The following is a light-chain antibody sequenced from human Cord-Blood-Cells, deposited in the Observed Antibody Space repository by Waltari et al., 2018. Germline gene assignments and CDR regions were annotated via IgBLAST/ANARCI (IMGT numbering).Light chain of an antibody. Sequence: EIVLTQSPATLSLSPGERATLSCRASQSVSSYLAWYQQKPGQAPRLLIHDASNRATGIPARFSGSGSGPDFTRTISSLEPEDFAVYYCQQRSNWYTFGQGTKLEIK. CDR3: QQRSNWYT. V-gene: IGKV3-11*01. CDR1: QSVSSY. J-gene: IGKJ2*01. CDR2: DAS.